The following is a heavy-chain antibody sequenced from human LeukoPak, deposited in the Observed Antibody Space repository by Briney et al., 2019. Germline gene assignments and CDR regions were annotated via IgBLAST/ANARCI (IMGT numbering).Heavy chain of an antibody. CDR1: GFTFSNDD. D-gene: IGHD2-2*01. Sequence: GGSLRLSCAASGFTFSNDDLNWVHQAPGKGLEWVAGISGDGRRTYYEGSVKGRFTISRDNSKDTLSLQMNSLRAEDTAVYYCAKVNWCSATCADAWGQGTLVTVSS. CDR3: AKVNWCSATCADA. J-gene: IGHJ4*02. V-gene: IGHV3-23*01. CDR2: ISGDGRRT.